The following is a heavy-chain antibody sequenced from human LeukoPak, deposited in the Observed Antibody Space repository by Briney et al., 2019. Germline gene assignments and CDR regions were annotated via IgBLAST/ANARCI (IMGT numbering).Heavy chain of an antibody. D-gene: IGHD2-2*01. CDR2: MNPNSGNT. J-gene: IGHJ6*03. Sequence: GASVKVSCKASGYTFTSYDINWVRQATGQGLEWMGWMNPNSGNTGYAQKFQGRVTMTSNPSLSTAYMELSSLRSEDTAVYFCARKGPANYYYYYMDVWGKGTTVTVSS. V-gene: IGHV1-8*01. CDR3: ARKGPANYYYYYMDV. CDR1: GYTFTSYD.